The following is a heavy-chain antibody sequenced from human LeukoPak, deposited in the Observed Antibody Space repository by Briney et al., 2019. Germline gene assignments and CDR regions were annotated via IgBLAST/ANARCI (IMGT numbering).Heavy chain of an antibody. D-gene: IGHD3-10*01. CDR2: IYTSGST. J-gene: IGHJ5*02. Sequence: SETLSLTCAVSGGSISSYYWSWIRQPAGKGLEWIGRIYTSGSTNYNPSLKSRVTISVDTSKNQFSLKLSSVTAADTAVYYCARSSAYYGSGSYYPWGQGTLVTVSS. CDR3: ARSSAYYGSGSYYP. V-gene: IGHV4-4*07. CDR1: GGSISSYY.